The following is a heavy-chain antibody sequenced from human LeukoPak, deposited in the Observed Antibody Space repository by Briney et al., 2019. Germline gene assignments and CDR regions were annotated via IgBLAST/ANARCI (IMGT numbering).Heavy chain of an antibody. V-gene: IGHV3-21*01. Sequence: PGGSLRLSCAASGFTFSSYSMNWVRQAPGKGLEWVSSISSSSSYIYYADSVKGRFTISRDNAKNSLYLQMNSLRAEDTAVYYCARESKDIVLMVYATALFDYWGQGTLVTVSS. CDR2: ISSSSSYI. CDR3: ARESKDIVLMVYATALFDY. D-gene: IGHD2-8*01. CDR1: GFTFSSYS. J-gene: IGHJ4*02.